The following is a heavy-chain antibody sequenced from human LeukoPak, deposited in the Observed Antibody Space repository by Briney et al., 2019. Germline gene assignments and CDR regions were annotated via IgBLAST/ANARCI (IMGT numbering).Heavy chain of an antibody. CDR2: IKQDGREK. D-gene: IGHD6-19*01. V-gene: IGHV3-7*03. CDR1: GFTFISYW. CDR3: ARGRQWLVREEVVDY. Sequence: GGSLGLSCAASGFTFISYWMSWVRQARGKGLEWVANIKQDGREKYYVDSVKGRFTISRDNTKNSLYLQMNSLRAEDTAVYYCARGRQWLVREEVVDYWGQGTLVTVSS. J-gene: IGHJ4*02.